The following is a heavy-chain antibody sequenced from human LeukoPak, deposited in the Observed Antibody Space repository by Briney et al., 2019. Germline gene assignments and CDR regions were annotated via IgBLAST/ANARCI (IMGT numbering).Heavy chain of an antibody. V-gene: IGHV1-8*01. D-gene: IGHD2-15*01. CDR2: MNPNSGAT. CDR1: GYTFTSYD. CDR3: ARDRRGIRDIVVVVAARSGFDY. J-gene: IGHJ4*02. Sequence: ASVKVSCKASGYTFTSYDFNWLRQATGQGPEWMGWMNPNSGATGYAQKFQGRVTITADESTSTAYMELSRLRSDDTAVYYCARDRRGIRDIVVVVAARSGFDYWGQGTLVTVSS.